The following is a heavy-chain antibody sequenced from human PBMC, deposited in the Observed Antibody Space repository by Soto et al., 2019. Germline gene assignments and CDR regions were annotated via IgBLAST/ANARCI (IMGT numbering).Heavy chain of an antibody. Sequence: ASVKVSCKASGYTFTIYAMHWVRQAPEQRLEWMGWINAGNGNTKYSQKFQGRVTITRDTSASTAYMELSSLRSEDTAVYYCARGPSYYGMDVWGQGTTVTVSS. CDR1: GYTFTIYA. CDR3: ARGPSYYGMDV. J-gene: IGHJ6*02. CDR2: INAGNGNT. V-gene: IGHV1-3*01.